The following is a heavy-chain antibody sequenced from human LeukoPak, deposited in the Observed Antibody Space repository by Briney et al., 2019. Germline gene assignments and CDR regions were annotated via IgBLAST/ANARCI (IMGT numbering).Heavy chain of an antibody. D-gene: IGHD6-13*01. Sequence: PGGSLRLSCAASGFTFSSYSMNWVRQAPGKGLEWVSYISSSSSTIYYADSVKGRFTISRDNAKNSLYLQMNSLRAEDTAVYYCASPSSSWFPDYGWGYYFDYWGQGTLVTVSS. V-gene: IGHV3-48*04. CDR2: ISSSSSTI. CDR3: ASPSSSWFPDYGWGYYFDY. CDR1: GFTFSSYS. J-gene: IGHJ4*02.